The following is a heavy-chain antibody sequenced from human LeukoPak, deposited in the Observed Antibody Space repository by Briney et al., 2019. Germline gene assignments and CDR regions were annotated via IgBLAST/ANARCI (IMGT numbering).Heavy chain of an antibody. CDR3: ARLIAVAGTIDY. J-gene: IGHJ4*02. CDR2: IDWDDNK. CDR1: GFSLSTSGMC. D-gene: IGHD6-19*01. Sequence: SGPTLVNPTQTLTLTCTFSGFSLSTSGMCVSWIRQPPGKALEWLARIDWDDNKYYSTSLKTRLTISKDTSKNQVVLTMTNMDPVDTATYYCARLIAVAGTIDYWGQGALVTVSS. V-gene: IGHV2-70*11.